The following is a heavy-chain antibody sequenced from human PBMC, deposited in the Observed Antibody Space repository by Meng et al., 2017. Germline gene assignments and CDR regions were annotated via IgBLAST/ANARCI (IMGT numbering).Heavy chain of an antibody. D-gene: IGHD5-24*01. CDR2: IIPIFRTA. Sequence: SVKVSCKASGGTFSSYAISWVRQAPGQGLEWMGGIIPIFRTANYAQKFQGRVTITADESTSTAYMELSSLRSEDTAVYYCARVELERALVGRDGYNYYYYYGMDVWGQGTTVTVSS. J-gene: IGHJ6*02. CDR3: ARVELERALVGRDGYNYYYYYGMDV. CDR1: GGTFSSYA. V-gene: IGHV1-69*13.